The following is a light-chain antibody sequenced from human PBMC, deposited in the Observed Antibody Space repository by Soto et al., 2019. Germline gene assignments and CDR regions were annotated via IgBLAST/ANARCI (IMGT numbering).Light chain of an antibody. CDR1: QSVSSSY. CDR2: GAS. Sequence: EIVLTQSPGTLSLSPGERATFSFRASQSVSSSYIAWYQQKRGQAPRRLIYGASIRATGIPDRFSGSGSGTDFTLTISSLEPEDSAVYYCQQRNVWPPVTFGQGTRLEI. V-gene: IGKV3D-20*02. J-gene: IGKJ5*01. CDR3: QQRNVWPPVT.